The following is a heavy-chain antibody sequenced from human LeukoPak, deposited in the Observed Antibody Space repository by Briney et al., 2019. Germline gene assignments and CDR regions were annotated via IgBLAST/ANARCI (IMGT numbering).Heavy chain of an antibody. D-gene: IGHD5-12*01. CDR3: ARTASSSGYHYFDS. Sequence: GGSLRLSCAASGFTFSDHYMDWVRQAPGKGLEWVGRSRNKANSYTTEYAASVKGRFTISRDGSKNSLYLQLNGLKTEDTAVYYCARTASSSGYHYFDSWGQGILVTVSS. CDR2: SRNKANSYTT. CDR1: GFTFSDHY. V-gene: IGHV3-72*01. J-gene: IGHJ4*02.